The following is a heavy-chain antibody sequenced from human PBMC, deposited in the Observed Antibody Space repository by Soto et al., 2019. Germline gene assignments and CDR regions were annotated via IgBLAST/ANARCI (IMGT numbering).Heavy chain of an antibody. V-gene: IGHV4-59*01. CDR3: ARTPRYGGFDY. Sequence: SETLSLTCTVSGGSISSYYWSWIRQPPVKGLEWIGYIYYSGSTNYNPSLKSRVTISVDTSKNQFSLKLSSVTAADTAVYYCARTPRYGGFDYWGQGTLVTVSS. CDR1: GGSISSYY. J-gene: IGHJ4*02. CDR2: IYYSGST. D-gene: IGHD4-17*01.